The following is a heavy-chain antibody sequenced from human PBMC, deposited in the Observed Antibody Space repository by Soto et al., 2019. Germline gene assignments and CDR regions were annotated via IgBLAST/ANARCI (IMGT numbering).Heavy chain of an antibody. V-gene: IGHV3-7*03. D-gene: IGHD6-19*01. J-gene: IGHJ6*02. CDR3: AEDSSGSGFYGMDV. CDR1: GFTFSSYS. Sequence: EVQLVESGGALVQPGGSLRLSCAASGFTFSSYSMTWVRQAPGKGLEWVANIRQDGSEKYYVDSVKGRFTVSRDNAKSSLYLQMNSLRAEDTALYYCAEDSSGSGFYGMDVWGRGTTVTVSS. CDR2: IRQDGSEK.